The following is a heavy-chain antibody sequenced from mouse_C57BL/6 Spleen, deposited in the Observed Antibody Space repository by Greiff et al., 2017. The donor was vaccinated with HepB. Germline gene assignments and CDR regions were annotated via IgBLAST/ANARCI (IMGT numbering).Heavy chain of an antibody. Sequence: VQLQQSGAELVKPGASVKISCKASGYAFSSYWMNWVKQRPGKGLEGIGQIYPGDGDTNYNGKFKGKATLTADKSSSTAYMQLSSLTSEDSAVYFCARKKIYDGYPAWFAYWGQGTLVTVSA. CDR1: GYAFSSYW. V-gene: IGHV1-80*01. CDR3: ARKKIYDGYPAWFAY. D-gene: IGHD2-3*01. J-gene: IGHJ3*01. CDR2: IYPGDGDT.